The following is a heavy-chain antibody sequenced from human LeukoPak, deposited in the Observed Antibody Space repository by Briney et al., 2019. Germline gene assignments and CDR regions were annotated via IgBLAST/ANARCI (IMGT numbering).Heavy chain of an antibody. J-gene: IGHJ4*02. D-gene: IGHD1-26*01. CDR3: ARDDWELLYDY. V-gene: IGHV3-7*01. CDR2: IKQDGSEK. CDR1: GFTFSSYA. Sequence: GGSLRLSCAASGFTFSSYAMSWVRQAPGKGLEWVANIKQDGSEKYYVDSVKGRFTISRDNAKNSLYLQMNSLRAEDTAVYYCARDDWELLYDYWGQGTLVTVSS.